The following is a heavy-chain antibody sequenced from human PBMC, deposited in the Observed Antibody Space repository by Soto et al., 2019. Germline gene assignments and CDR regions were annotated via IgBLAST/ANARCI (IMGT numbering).Heavy chain of an antibody. D-gene: IGHD6-6*01. V-gene: IGHV1-69*13. CDR2: IIPIFGTA. Sequence: GASVKVSCKASGGTFSSYAISWVRQAPGQEREWMGGIIPIFGTANYAQKFQGRVTITADESTSTAYMELSSLRSEDTAVYYCARALFATKLWQVEYRSSTTLDYWGQGTLVTVSS. CDR3: ARALFATKLWQVEYRSSTTLDY. CDR1: GGTFSSYA. J-gene: IGHJ4*02.